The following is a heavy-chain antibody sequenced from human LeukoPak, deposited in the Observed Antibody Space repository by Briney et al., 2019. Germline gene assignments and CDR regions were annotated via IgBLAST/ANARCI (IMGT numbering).Heavy chain of an antibody. V-gene: IGHV4-59*01. D-gene: IGHD3-3*01. Sequence: SETLSLTCNVSGGSISSYYWSWIRQPPGKGLEWIGYIYYSGSTNYNPSLKSRVTISVDTSKNQFSLKLSSVTAADTAVYYCARGSIFGVVINFFDYWGQGTLVTVSS. CDR1: GGSISSYY. CDR2: IYYSGST. CDR3: ARGSIFGVVINFFDY. J-gene: IGHJ4*02.